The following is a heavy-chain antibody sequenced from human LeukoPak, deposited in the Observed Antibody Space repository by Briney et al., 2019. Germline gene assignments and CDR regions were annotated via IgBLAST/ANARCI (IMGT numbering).Heavy chain of an antibody. CDR3: AKGPDSSGYYSLDY. J-gene: IGHJ4*02. CDR1: GFTFSNYG. CDR2: IPYDGSNK. D-gene: IGHD3-22*01. Sequence: GGSLRLSCAASGFTFSNYGMHWVRQAPGKGLEWVAVIPYDGSNKYYADSVKGRFTISRDNSKNTVYLQMNSLRAEDTAVYYCAKGPDSSGYYSLDYWGQGTLVTVSS. V-gene: IGHV3-30*18.